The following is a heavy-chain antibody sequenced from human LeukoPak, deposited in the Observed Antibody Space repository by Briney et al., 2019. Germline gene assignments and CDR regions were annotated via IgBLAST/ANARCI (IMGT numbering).Heavy chain of an antibody. Sequence: GGSLRLSCEASGFTFSTYGMHWVRQALGKGLEWVAVIWNDASNKYYADSVKGRVTISRDNSKNTLHLQMNSLRAEDTAVYSCARASGPFDYWGQGTLVTVSS. J-gene: IGHJ4*02. D-gene: IGHD3-10*01. CDR2: IWNDASNK. V-gene: IGHV3-33*01. CDR1: GFTFSTYG. CDR3: ARASGPFDY.